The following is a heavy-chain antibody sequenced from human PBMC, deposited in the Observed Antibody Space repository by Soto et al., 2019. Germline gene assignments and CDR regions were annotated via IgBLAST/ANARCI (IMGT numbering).Heavy chain of an antibody. J-gene: IGHJ3*02. CDR2: ISYDGSNK. D-gene: IGHD3-22*01. CDR1: GFTFSSHG. V-gene: IGHV3-30*18. Sequence: QVQLVESGGGVVQPGRSLRLSCAASGFTFSSHGMHWVRQAPGKGLEWVAVISYDGSNKYYADSVKGRFTISRDNSKNTLYLQMNSLRAEDTAVYYCAKEERRYYYDSSGYYRGAFDIWGQGTMVTVSS. CDR3: AKEERRYYYDSSGYYRGAFDI.